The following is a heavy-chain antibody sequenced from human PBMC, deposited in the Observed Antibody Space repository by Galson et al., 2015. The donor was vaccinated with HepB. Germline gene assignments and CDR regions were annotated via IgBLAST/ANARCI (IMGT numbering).Heavy chain of an antibody. CDR2: FDPEDGET. D-gene: IGHD3-16*01. Sequence: SVKVSCKVSGYTLTELSMHWVRQAPGKGLEWMGGFDPEDGETIYAQKFQDRVTMTEDTSTDTAYMELSSLRSEDTAVYYCATVLRIMITGGAFDIWGQGTMVTVSS. CDR1: GYTLTELS. V-gene: IGHV1-24*01. CDR3: ATVLRIMITGGAFDI. J-gene: IGHJ3*02.